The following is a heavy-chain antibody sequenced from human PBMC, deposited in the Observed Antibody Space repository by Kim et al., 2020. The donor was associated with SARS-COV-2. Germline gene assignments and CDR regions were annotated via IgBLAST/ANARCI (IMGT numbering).Heavy chain of an antibody. V-gene: IGHV3-30*03. D-gene: IGHD5-18*01. CDR3: ATGGYGVFGS. Sequence: GGSLRLSCAASGFTFRNYGMHWVRQAPGKRLEWVTVISYDGSNEYYADSVKGRFTISRDTSKNILYLHMNSLRPVDTAVYYCATGGYGVFGSWGQGPLVT. CDR1: GFTFRNYG. J-gene: IGHJ4*02. CDR2: ISYDGSNE.